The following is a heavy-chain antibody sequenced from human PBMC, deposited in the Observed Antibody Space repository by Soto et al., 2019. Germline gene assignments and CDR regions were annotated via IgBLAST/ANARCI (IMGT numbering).Heavy chain of an antibody. Sequence: PSETLSLTCTVSGGSISRYFWSWIRQSPGKGLEWIGYIFYTGSTTYNPSLKSRVTISIDTSKNQFSLKLSSLTAADTAVYYCAHFSDLEWCDTWGQGTLVTVSS. CDR2: IFYTGST. J-gene: IGHJ5*02. D-gene: IGHD2-21*01. CDR3: AHFSDLEWCDT. CDR1: GGSISRYF. V-gene: IGHV4-59*01.